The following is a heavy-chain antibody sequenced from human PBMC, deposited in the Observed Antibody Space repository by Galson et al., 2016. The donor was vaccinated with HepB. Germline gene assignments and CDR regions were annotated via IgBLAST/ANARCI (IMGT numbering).Heavy chain of an antibody. D-gene: IGHD1-26*01. CDR3: ARAGGVANGYALDV. CDR1: GFTFNHYG. J-gene: IGHJ3*01. Sequence: SLRLSCAASGFTFNHYGMHWVRQAPGKGLEWVAVISHDGSQKYYVDSVQGRFTISRDNAKNSLYLQMNSLRAEDTAVYYCARAGGVANGYALDVWGQGTMVSVSS. CDR2: ISHDGSQK. V-gene: IGHV3-30*03.